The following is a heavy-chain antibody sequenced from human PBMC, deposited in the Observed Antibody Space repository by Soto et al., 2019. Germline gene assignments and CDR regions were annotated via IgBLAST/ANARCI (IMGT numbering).Heavy chain of an antibody. J-gene: IGHJ5*02. CDR1: GGSISSGGYY. Sequence: SETLSLTCTVSGGSISSGGYYWSWIRQHPGKGLEWIGYIYYSGSTYYNPSLKSRVTISVDTSKNQFSLKLSSVTAADTAVYYCARGNGYSYGRNWFDPWGQGTLVTVSS. CDR3: ARGNGYSYGRNWFDP. V-gene: IGHV4-31*03. CDR2: IYYSGST. D-gene: IGHD5-18*01.